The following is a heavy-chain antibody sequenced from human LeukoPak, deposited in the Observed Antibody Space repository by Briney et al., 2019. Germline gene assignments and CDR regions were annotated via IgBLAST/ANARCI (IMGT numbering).Heavy chain of an antibody. Sequence: AEALSLTCAVSGDSISTCYWSWLRQPPGKGLEWIGCVYNSGSAEYNPSLKSRATISVDTSKNQFSLRLTSATAADTAVYYCARDRSRLGAFSPWGQGTLVTVSS. CDR2: VYNSGSA. J-gene: IGHJ5*02. CDR1: GDSISTCY. CDR3: ARDRSRLGAFSP. V-gene: IGHV4-59*01. D-gene: IGHD3-16*02.